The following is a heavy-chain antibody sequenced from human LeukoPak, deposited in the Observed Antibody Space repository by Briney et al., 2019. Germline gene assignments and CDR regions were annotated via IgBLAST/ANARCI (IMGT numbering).Heavy chain of an antibody. V-gene: IGHV3-30*01. J-gene: IGHJ6*03. CDR2: ISYDGNNK. CDR3: ARGGIPTGPYYYFYYMDV. D-gene: IGHD3-10*01. CDR1: GFTFSRNV. Sequence: GGSLRLSCAASGFTFSRNVMHWVRQAPGKGLEWVALISYDGNNKFYADSVKGRFTISRDNSRNILYLQMNSLRGEDAAVYSCARGGIPTGPYYYFYYMDVWGKGTAVTVSS.